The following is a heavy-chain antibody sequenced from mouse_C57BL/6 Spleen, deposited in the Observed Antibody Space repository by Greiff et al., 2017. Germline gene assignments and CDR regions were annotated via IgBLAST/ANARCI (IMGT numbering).Heavy chain of an antibody. Sequence: EVKLMESGAELVRPGASVKLSCTASGFNIKDDYMHWVKQRPEQGLEWIGWIDPENGDTEYASKFQGKATITADTSSNTAYLQLSSLTSEDTAVYYCTTDYSNPYYFDDWGQGTTLTVSS. CDR2: IDPENGDT. V-gene: IGHV14-4*01. CDR3: TTDYSNPYYFDD. J-gene: IGHJ2*01. CDR1: GFNIKDDY. D-gene: IGHD2-5*01.